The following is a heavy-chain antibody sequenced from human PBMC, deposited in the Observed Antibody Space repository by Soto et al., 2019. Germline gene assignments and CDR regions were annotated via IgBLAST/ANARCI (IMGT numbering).Heavy chain of an antibody. D-gene: IGHD3-10*01. CDR1: GFTVSSYA. Sequence: HPGGSLRLSCAASGFTVSSYAMSWVRQTPGRGLEWVSSISDSGSSTYYADSVKGRFTISRDTSKNTLYLQMNSLRAEDTAVYYCALDRFWFGDFFAPAANNWFDPWGQGTLVTVSS. J-gene: IGHJ5*02. V-gene: IGHV3-23*01. CDR2: ISDSGSST. CDR3: ALDRFWFGDFFAPAANNWFDP.